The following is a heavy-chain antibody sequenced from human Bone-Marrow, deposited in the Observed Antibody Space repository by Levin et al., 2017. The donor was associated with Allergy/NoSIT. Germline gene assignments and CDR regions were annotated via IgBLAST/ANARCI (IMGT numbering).Heavy chain of an antibody. CDR2: ICPDDSDT. CDR3: ARQAQVAGPGIDY. J-gene: IGHJ4*02. CDR1: GYSFTKYW. Sequence: HGESLKISCQGSGYSFTKYWIGWVRRMPGKGLEWMGIICPDDSDTRYDPSFEGQVTISADKSINTAYLQWSSLKATDTAIYYCARQAQVAGPGIDYWGQGTLVTVSS. D-gene: IGHD6-19*01. V-gene: IGHV5-51*01.